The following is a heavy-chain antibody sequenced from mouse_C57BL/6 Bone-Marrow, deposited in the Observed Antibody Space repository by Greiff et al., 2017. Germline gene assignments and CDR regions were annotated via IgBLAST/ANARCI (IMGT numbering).Heavy chain of an antibody. V-gene: IGHV1-19*01. J-gene: IGHJ3*01. CDR2: INPYNGGT. D-gene: IGHD2-1*01. CDR1: GYTFTDYY. CDR3: AMLGCNYLALFAY. Sequence: EVQLQQSGPVLVKPGASVKMSCKASGYTFTDYYMNWVKQSHGKSLEWIGVINPYNGGTSYNQKFKGKATLTVDKSSSTAYMELNSLTSEDSAVYYCAMLGCNYLALFAYWGQGTLVTVSA.